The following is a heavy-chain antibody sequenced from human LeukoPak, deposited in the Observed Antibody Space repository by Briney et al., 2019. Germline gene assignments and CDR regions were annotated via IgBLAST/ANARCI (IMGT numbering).Heavy chain of an antibody. CDR2: IYSGGST. D-gene: IGHD6-19*01. CDR3: ARVVIAVAGLDAFDI. CDR1: GFTFSSNY. V-gene: IGHV3-66*01. Sequence: GGSLRLSCAASGFTFSSNYMSWVRQAPGKGLEWVSVIYSGGSTYYADSVKGRFTISRDNSKNTLYLQMNSLRAEDTAVYYCARVVIAVAGLDAFDIWGQGTMVTVSS. J-gene: IGHJ3*02.